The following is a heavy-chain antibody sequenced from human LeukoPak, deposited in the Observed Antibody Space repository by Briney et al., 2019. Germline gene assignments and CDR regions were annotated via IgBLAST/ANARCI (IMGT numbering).Heavy chain of an antibody. CDR1: GYSFGIVG. V-gene: IGHV1-18*01. D-gene: IGHD2-2*01. J-gene: IGHJ5*02. CDR2: ISANNGNT. CDR3: ARVSVVVPAAWFDH. Sequence: ASAKVSCKAYGYSFGIVGMSWVRQAPGPGLEWMGWISANNGNTNYAQKFQGRVTMTTDTSTSTAYMALRSLRSDDAAVYYCARVSVVVPAAWFDHWGQGTLVTVPS.